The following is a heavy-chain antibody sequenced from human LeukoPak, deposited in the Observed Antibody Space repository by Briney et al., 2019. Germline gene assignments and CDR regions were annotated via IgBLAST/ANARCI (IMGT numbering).Heavy chain of an antibody. CDR1: GGSISSSSYY. D-gene: IGHD3-22*01. J-gene: IGHJ4*02. V-gene: IGHV4-39*01. CDR2: IYYSGST. Sequence: SETLSLTCTVSGGSISSSSYYWGWIRQPPGKGLEWIGSIYYSGSTYYNPSLKSRVTISVDTSKNQFSLKLGSVTAADTAVYYCARYYYDSSGYVESSGFFDYWGQGTLVTVSS. CDR3: ARYYYDSSGYVESSGFFDY.